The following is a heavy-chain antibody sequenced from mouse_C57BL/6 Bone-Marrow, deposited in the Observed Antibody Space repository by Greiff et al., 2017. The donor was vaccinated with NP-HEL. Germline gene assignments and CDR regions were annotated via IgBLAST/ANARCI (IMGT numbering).Heavy chain of an antibody. Sequence: DVKLVESGGGLVQPGGSLKLSCAASGFTFSSYAMSWVRQTPEKRLEWVATISDGGSYTYYPDNVKGRFTISRDNAKNNLYLQMSHLKSEDTAMYYCARDGHYGSSYLPDYWGQGTSVTVSS. CDR2: ISDGGSYT. D-gene: IGHD1-1*01. V-gene: IGHV5-4*01. CDR1: GFTFSSYA. J-gene: IGHJ4*01. CDR3: ARDGHYGSSYLPDY.